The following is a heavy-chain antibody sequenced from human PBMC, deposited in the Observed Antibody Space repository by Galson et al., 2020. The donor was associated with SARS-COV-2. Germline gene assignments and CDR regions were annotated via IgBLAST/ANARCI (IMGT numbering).Heavy chain of an antibody. D-gene: IGHD1-1*01. J-gene: IGHJ6*03. CDR2: IRSQAHGGTP. CDR3: SRPDDPGYFYYYMDV. CDR1: GFTFSNYP. Sequence: GGSLRLSCAASGFTFSNYPVAWVRQAPGRGLEWVGFIRSQAHGGTPEYAASVKGRFIISRDDSKSIAYLLLNSLKTEDTAVYYCSRPDDPGYFYYYMDVWGRGTMVTVSS. V-gene: IGHV3-49*04.